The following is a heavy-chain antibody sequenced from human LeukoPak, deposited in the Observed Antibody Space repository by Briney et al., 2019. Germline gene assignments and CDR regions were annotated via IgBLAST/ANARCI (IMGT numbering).Heavy chain of an antibody. D-gene: IGHD4-17*01. V-gene: IGHV3-30*04. J-gene: IGHJ4*02. CDR2: ISYDGSNK. CDR1: GFTFSSYA. CDR3: ARWRGDDYGDYDCFDY. Sequence: GGSLRLSCAASGFTFSSYAMHWVRQAPGKGLEWVAVISYDGSNKYYADSVKGRFTISRDNSKNTLYLQMNSLRAEDTAVYYCARWRGDDYGDYDCFDYWGQGTLATVSS.